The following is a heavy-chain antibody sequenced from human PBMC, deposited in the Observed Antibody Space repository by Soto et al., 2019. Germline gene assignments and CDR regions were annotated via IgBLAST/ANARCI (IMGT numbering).Heavy chain of an antibody. J-gene: IGHJ4*02. CDR3: ACLDTAMVKTPGY. V-gene: IGHV3-7*01. Sequence: GGSLRLSCAASGFSISTYWISWVRQAPGKGLEWVANVKQDGSEEYYVDSVKGRFTISRDNAKNSLYLQMNSLRIEDTAVYYSACLDTAMVKTPGYWGQGTLVTVSS. D-gene: IGHD5-18*01. CDR2: VKQDGSEE. CDR1: GFSISTYW.